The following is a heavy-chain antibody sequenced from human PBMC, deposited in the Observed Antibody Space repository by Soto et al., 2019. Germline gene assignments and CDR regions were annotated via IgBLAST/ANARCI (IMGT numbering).Heavy chain of an antibody. CDR3: PRIPLPARGRAPWIHRYYDS. J-gene: IGHJ4*02. V-gene: IGHV4-59*12. CDR2: IHDSGSY. Sequence: PSETLSLTCTISGGSISGSAWSWIRQPPGKGLEWIGFIHDSGSYNCKSSLRSRLNMSLGPSSNQLSLNLRSVTAAATATYFGPRIPLPARGRAPWIHRYYDSWGRGAPVVVCS. CDR1: GGSISGSA. D-gene: IGHD3-16*01.